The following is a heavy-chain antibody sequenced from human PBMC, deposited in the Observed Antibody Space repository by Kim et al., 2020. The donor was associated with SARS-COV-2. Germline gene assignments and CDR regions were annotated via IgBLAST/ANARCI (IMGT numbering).Heavy chain of an antibody. Sequence: GGSLRLSCAASGFTFSSYSMNWVRQAPGKGLEWVSSISSSSSYIYYADSVKGRFTISRDNAKNSLYLQMNSLRAEDTAVYYCARDGFAYYCSSTSCEIDYWGQGTLVTVSS. V-gene: IGHV3-21*01. J-gene: IGHJ4*02. CDR1: GFTFSSYS. D-gene: IGHD2-2*01. CDR2: ISSSSSYI. CDR3: ARDGFAYYCSSTSCEIDY.